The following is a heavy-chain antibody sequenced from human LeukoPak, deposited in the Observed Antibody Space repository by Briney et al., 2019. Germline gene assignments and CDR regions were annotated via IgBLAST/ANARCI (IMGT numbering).Heavy chain of an antibody. Sequence: GGSLRLSCAASGFTFRNYGMHWVRQAPGKGLEWVSSISSSSSYIYYADSVKGRFTISRDNAKNSLYLQMNSLRAEDTAVYYCARDLHGDYVDFDYWGQGTLVTVSS. CDR3: ARDLHGDYVDFDY. CDR1: GFTFRNYG. V-gene: IGHV3-21*01. J-gene: IGHJ4*02. D-gene: IGHD4-17*01. CDR2: ISSSSSYI.